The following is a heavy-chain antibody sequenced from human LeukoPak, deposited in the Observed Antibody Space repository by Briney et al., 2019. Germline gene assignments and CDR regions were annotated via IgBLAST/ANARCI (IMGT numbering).Heavy chain of an antibody. J-gene: IGHJ4*02. CDR2: ISGSGGST. V-gene: IGHV3-23*01. D-gene: IGHD6-13*01. CDR3: AKASSAAAGTFSVYY. Sequence: GGSLRLSCAASGFTFTNYAMTWVRQAPGKGLEWVSAISGSGGSTYYADSVKGRFTISRDNSKNTLYLQMNSLRAEDTAVYYCAKASSAAAGTFSVYYWGQGTLVTVSS. CDR1: GFTFTNYA.